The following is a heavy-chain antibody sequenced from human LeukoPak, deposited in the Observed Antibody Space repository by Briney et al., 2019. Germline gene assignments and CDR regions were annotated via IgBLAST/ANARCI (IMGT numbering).Heavy chain of an antibody. Sequence: GGSLRLSCAASGFTFSNYAMSWVRQAPGKGLEWVSYISSSSNVIYYTDSVKGRFTISRDNARNLLSLQMNSLRAEDTAVYYCARGDPIYDFWSGGDYWGQGSLVTVSS. CDR1: GFTFSNYA. CDR2: ISSSSNVI. J-gene: IGHJ4*02. CDR3: ARGDPIYDFWSGGDY. V-gene: IGHV3-48*01. D-gene: IGHD3-3*01.